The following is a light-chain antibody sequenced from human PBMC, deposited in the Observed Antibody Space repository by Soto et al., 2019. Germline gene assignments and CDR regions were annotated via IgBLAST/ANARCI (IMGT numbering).Light chain of an antibody. CDR2: LERSGNY. CDR3: ETWDSNTRV. J-gene: IGLJ2*01. V-gene: IGLV4-60*03. CDR1: SGHSSNN. Sequence: QPVLTQSSSASASLGSSVKLTCTLSSGHSSNNIAWHQQQPGKAPRYLMKLERSGNYIKGSGVPDRFSGSSSGADRYLTISNPQSEDEADYYCETWDSNTRVFGGGTKVTVL.